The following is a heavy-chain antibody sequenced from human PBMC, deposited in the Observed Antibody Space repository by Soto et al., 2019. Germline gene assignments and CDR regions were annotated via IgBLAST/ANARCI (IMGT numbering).Heavy chain of an antibody. V-gene: IGHV1-3*01. CDR1: GYTFTSYA. D-gene: IGHD6-13*01. Sequence: ASVKVSCKASGYTFTSYAMHWVRQAPGQRLEWMGWINAGNGNTKYSQKFQGRVTITRDTSASTAYMELSSLRSEDTAVYYCARESGAAAGDDAFDIWGQGTMLTVSS. J-gene: IGHJ3*02. CDR2: INAGNGNT. CDR3: ARESGAAAGDDAFDI.